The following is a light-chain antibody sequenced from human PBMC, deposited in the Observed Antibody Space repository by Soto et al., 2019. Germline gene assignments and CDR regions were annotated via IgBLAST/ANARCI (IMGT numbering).Light chain of an antibody. CDR1: QSISTW. V-gene: IGKV1-5*01. CDR2: AAS. Sequence: DIEMTQSPSTLSASVGDRVTITCRASQSISTWLAWYQQKPGKDPKLLIYAASSLASGVPSRFSGSGAGTEFTLTISSLQPDDFATYYCQQYDIYRTFGQGTKVEIK. CDR3: QQYDIYRT. J-gene: IGKJ1*01.